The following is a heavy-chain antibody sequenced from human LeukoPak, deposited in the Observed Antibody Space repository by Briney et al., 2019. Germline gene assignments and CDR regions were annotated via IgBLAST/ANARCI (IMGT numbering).Heavy chain of an antibody. CDR2: IKPNSGGT. V-gene: IGHV1-2*02. CDR3: ARDRYLGYCSGGSCYPLDY. Sequence: KPGASEKVSCKASGYTFTGYYMHWVRQAPGQGREWMGWIKPNSGGTNYAQKFLGRVTMTRDTSISTAYMELSSLRSDDTAVYYCARDRYLGYCSGGSCYPLDYWGQGTLVTVSS. CDR1: GYTFTGYY. J-gene: IGHJ4*02. D-gene: IGHD2-15*01.